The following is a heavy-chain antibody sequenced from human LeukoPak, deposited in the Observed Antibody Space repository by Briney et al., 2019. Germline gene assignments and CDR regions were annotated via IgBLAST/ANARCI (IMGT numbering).Heavy chain of an antibody. V-gene: IGHV4-61*02. J-gene: IGHJ5*02. Sequence: KPSKTLSLTCTVSGGSISSGSYYWSWIRQPAGKGLEWIGRIYTSGSTNYNPSLKSRVTISVDTSKNQFSLKLSSVTAADTAVYYCARGQLLPYKSWFDPWGQGTLVTVSS. D-gene: IGHD2-2*01. CDR2: IYTSGST. CDR3: ARGQLLPYKSWFDP. CDR1: GGSISSGSYY.